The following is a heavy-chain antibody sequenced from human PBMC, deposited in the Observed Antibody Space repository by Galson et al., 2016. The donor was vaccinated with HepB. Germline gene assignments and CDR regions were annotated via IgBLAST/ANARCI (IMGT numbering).Heavy chain of an antibody. CDR3: AKPGTTNAFDI. J-gene: IGHJ3*02. CDR1: GFPFSYYA. D-gene: IGHD3-10*01. CDR2: ITGRGGTT. V-gene: IGHV3-23*01. Sequence: SLRLSCAASGFPFSYYAMNWVRQAPGKGLEWVSAITGRGGTTYYADSVKGRFTISRDNSKNTLYLQMNTLRAEDTAVYYCAKPGTTNAFDIWGQGTMFTVSS.